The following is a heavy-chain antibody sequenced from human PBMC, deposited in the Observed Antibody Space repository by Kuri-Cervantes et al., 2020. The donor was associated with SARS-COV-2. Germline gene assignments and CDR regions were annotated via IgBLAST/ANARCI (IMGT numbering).Heavy chain of an antibody. V-gene: IGHV5-51*01. CDR1: GYSFTTYW. D-gene: IGHD4-17*01. J-gene: IGHJ6*03. Sequence: KVSCKGSGYSFTTYWIGWLRQIPGKGLDWMGIIYPGDSDTRNSPFFQAQFTISADKSVSTAFPQWSSLKASDTAIYSCAGRAYGEQVDYYYMGVWGKGTTVTVSS. CDR3: AGRAYGEQVDYYYMGV. CDR2: IYPGDSDT.